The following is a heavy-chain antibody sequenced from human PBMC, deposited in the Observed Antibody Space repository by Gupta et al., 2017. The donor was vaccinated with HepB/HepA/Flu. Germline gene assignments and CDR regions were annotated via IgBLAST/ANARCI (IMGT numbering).Heavy chain of an antibody. V-gene: IGHV3-21*02. D-gene: IGHD6-19*01. J-gene: IGHJ4*02. Sequence: EVQLVESGGGLVKPGGSLRLSCAASGFTLRSYIMNWVRQAPGKGLEWVSSISYSSDYIYYADSVKGRFTISRDNAKNSLYLQMNSLRAEDTAVYYCARGVAVAGTRGSTFDYWGQGTLVTVSS. CDR1: GFTLRSYI. CDR2: ISYSSDYI. CDR3: ARGVAVAGTRGSTFDY.